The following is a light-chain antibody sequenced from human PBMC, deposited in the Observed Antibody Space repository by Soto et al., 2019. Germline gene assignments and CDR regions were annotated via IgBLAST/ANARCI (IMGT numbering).Light chain of an antibody. CDR3: QQYGGSPRT. Sequence: EIVLTQSPDTLSLSPGERATLSCRASHTVTSNYLAWYQQKPGQAPRLLIYGASSRATDIPDRFSGSGSGTDFTLTISRLETEDCAVYYCQQYGGSPRTFGQGTKVEIQ. V-gene: IGKV3-20*01. J-gene: IGKJ1*01. CDR2: GAS. CDR1: HTVTSNY.